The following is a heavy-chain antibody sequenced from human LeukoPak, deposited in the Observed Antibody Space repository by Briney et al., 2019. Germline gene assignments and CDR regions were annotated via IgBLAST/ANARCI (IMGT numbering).Heavy chain of an antibody. CDR3: ARTPRLVVTAISWFDP. J-gene: IGHJ5*02. V-gene: IGHV1-69*04. CDR1: GGTCSSYA. D-gene: IGHD2-21*02. Sequence: ASVKVSCKASGGTCSSYAISWVRQAPGQGLEWMGRIIPILGIANYAQKFQGRVTITADKSTSTAYMELSSLRSEDTAVYYCARTPRLVVTAISWFDPWGQGTLVTVSS. CDR2: IIPILGIA.